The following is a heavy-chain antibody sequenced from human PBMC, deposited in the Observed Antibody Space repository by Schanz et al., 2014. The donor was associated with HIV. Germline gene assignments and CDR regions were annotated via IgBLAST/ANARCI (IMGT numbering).Heavy chain of an antibody. J-gene: IGHJ4*02. Sequence: QVQLVQSGAEVKKSGSSVKVSCKASGGTYSSYAISWVRQAPGQGLEWMGGIIPVFGTTNYAQKFQGRVTITADTSTSTAYMELTSLRSEDTAVYYCARDQGELRPTAFDYWGQGALVTVSS. CDR3: ARDQGELRPTAFDY. V-gene: IGHV1-69*06. D-gene: IGHD3-16*01. CDR1: GGTYSSYA. CDR2: IIPVFGTT.